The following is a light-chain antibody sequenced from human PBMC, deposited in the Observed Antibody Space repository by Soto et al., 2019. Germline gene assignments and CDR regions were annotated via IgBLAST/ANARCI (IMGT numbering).Light chain of an antibody. CDR1: QSVSNY. Sequence: EIVLTHSPATLSLSPGERATLSCRASQSVSNYLAWYQQKPGQAPRLLSYDASNRATGIPARFSGSGSGTDFTLTISGLEPEDFVVYYCQQRTPSITFGQGTRLEIK. J-gene: IGKJ5*01. CDR3: QQRTPSIT. V-gene: IGKV3-11*01. CDR2: DAS.